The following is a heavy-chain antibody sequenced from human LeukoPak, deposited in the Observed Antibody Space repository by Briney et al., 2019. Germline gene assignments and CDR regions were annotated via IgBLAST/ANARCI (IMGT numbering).Heavy chain of an antibody. CDR2: INWNGGST. Sequence: GGSLRLSCAGSGYTFDNYGMRWVRQAPGRGLEWVAGINWNGGSTGYAASVKGRCTISRDNAKNALYLEMNSLRAEDTAFYYCVRLDSDGYTSGAAYWRQGNLVTVSS. V-gene: IGHV3-20*04. CDR3: VRLDSDGYTSGAAY. D-gene: IGHD5-24*01. CDR1: GYTFDNYG. J-gene: IGHJ1*01.